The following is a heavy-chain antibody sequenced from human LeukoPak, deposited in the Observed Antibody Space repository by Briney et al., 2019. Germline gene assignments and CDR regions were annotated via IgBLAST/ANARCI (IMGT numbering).Heavy chain of an antibody. CDR1: GGSITSSTW. V-gene: IGHV4-4*02. D-gene: IGHD3-9*01. CDR3: ASGGLVSRYLDH. CDR2: VFYSGST. Sequence: SETLSLTCAVSGGSITSSTWWTWVRKPPGKGLEWIGEVFYSGSTNSNPSLKSRLTMSVDESKHEFSLRLTAVTAADTAVYYCASGGLVSRYLDHWGQGALVNVSP. J-gene: IGHJ4*02.